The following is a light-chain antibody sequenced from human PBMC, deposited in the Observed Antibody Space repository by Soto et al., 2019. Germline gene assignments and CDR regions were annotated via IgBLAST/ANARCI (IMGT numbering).Light chain of an antibody. Sequence: ETVLTPSPGTLSVPQGERATLPCRANRASSRMLAWYQQKSGQPPRLLLSGVSSRATGVPGRFIGYGFGTEFTLTISGLQSEDFAVYYCQQYCSCLGTFGGGTKVDIK. CDR1: RASSRM. J-gene: IGKJ4*01. CDR2: GVS. CDR3: QQYCSCLGT. V-gene: IGKV3-15*01.